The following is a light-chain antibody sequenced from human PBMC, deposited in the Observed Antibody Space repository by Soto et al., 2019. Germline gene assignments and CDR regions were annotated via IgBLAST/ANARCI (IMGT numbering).Light chain of an antibody. J-gene: IGLJ1*01. Sequence: QSALTQPASVSGSPGQSITISCTGTSSDIGDYDYVSWYPQHPGKAPKLIIYGVSNRPSGVSSRFSGSKSDITASLTISGLQAEDEADYYCSSYTTRTTLACVFGSGTKVTVL. V-gene: IGLV2-14*01. CDR3: SSYTTRTTLACV. CDR2: GVS. CDR1: SSDIGDYDY.